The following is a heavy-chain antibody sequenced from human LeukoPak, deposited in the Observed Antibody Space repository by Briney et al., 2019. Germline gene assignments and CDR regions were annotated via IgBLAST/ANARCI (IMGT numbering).Heavy chain of an antibody. CDR2: INHSGST. CDR1: GGSFSGYY. Sequence: SETLSLACAVYGGSFSGYYWSWIRQPPGKGLEWIGEINHSGSTNYNPSLKSRVTISVDTSKNQFSLKLSSVTAADTAVYYCARVNLFKLPFDYWGQGTLVTVSS. D-gene: IGHD2-15*01. CDR3: ARVNLFKLPFDY. J-gene: IGHJ4*02. V-gene: IGHV4-34*01.